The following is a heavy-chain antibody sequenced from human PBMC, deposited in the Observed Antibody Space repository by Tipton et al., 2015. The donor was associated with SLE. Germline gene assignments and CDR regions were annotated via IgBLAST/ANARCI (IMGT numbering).Heavy chain of an antibody. V-gene: IGHV4-34*01. Sequence: TLSLTCAVYGGSFSGYYWSWIRQPPGKGLEWIGEINHSGSTNYNPSLKSRVTISVDTSKNQFSLKLSSVNAADTAVYYCARDGDYSGSYYDAFDIWGQGTMVTVSS. J-gene: IGHJ3*02. CDR3: ARDGDYSGSYYDAFDI. D-gene: IGHD1-26*01. CDR1: GGSFSGYY. CDR2: INHSGST.